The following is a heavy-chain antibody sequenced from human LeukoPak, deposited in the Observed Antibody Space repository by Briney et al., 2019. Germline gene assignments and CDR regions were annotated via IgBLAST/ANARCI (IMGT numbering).Heavy chain of an antibody. CDR1: GFTFSCYA. D-gene: IGHD6-19*01. CDR3: AKDSYLIAVAGSDAFDI. V-gene: IGHV3-23*01. CDR2: ISGSGGGT. J-gene: IGHJ3*02. Sequence: PGGSLRLSCAASGFTFSCYAMSWVRQAPGKGLEWVSAISGSGGGTYYADSVKGRFTISRDNSKNTLYLQMNSLRAEDTAVYYCAKDSYLIAVAGSDAFDIWGQGTMVTVSS.